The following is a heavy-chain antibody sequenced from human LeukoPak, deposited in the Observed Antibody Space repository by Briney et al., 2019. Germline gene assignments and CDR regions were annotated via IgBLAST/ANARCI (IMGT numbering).Heavy chain of an antibody. J-gene: IGHJ6*02. CDR2: IYTSGST. Sequence: SETLSLTCTVSGGSISSYYWGWIRQPAGKGLEWIGRIYTSGSTNYNPSLKSRVTMSVDTSKNQFSLKLSSVTAADTAVYYCVGTAARNYYYGMDVWGQGTTVTVSS. D-gene: IGHD2-2*01. CDR3: VGTAARNYYYGMDV. CDR1: GGSISSYY. V-gene: IGHV4-4*07.